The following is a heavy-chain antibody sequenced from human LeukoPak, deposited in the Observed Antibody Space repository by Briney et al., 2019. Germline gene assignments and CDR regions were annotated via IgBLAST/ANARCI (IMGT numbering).Heavy chain of an antibody. CDR1: GFTFSNFW. D-gene: IGHD5-18*01. J-gene: IGHJ4*02. V-gene: IGHV3-7*01. Sequence: GGSLRLSCAASGFTFSNFWMSWVRQAPGKGLEWVANIKQDGSETYHVDSVKGRFTISSDNAKNSLYLQMNSLRAEDTAVYYCARVTSIRGYTFVDYWGQGTLVTVSS. CDR3: ARVTSIRGYTFVDY. CDR2: IKQDGSET.